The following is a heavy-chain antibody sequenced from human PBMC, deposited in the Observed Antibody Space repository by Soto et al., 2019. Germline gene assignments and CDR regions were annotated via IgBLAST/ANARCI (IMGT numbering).Heavy chain of an antibody. Sequence: DYAMHWVRQAPGKGLEWVSGISSNSDTIDYADSVKGRFTISRDNAKNSLFLQMNSLRPEDTALYYCAKDMKWGGMTTIHYFDSWGQGTLVTVSS. CDR1: DYA. CDR2: ISSNSDTI. J-gene: IGHJ4*02. V-gene: IGHV3-9*01. D-gene: IGHD4-17*01. CDR3: AKDMKWGGMTTIHYFDS.